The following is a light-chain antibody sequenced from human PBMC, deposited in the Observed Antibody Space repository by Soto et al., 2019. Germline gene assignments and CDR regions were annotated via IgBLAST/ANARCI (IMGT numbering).Light chain of an antibody. Sequence: ETVLTQTTGTLSLSPGQRATLSCRASQSIASSYLAWYQQKPGQPPRLLLYRTFNRATGIPDRFSVSGSGTDFTFTCSILEPEDFAVYFWQQFSSAPRTFGGGTKVDIK. V-gene: IGKV3-20*01. CDR3: QQFSSAPRT. J-gene: IGKJ4*01. CDR1: QSIASSY. CDR2: RTF.